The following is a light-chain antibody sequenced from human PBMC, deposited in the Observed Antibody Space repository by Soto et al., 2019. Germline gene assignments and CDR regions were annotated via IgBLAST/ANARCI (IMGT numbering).Light chain of an antibody. V-gene: IGKV1-5*03. CDR2: KAS. Sequence: DIQMTQSPSTLSASVGDRVTITCRASQSISSWLAWYQQKPGKAPKLLIYKASSLESGVPARFSGSGSGTEFTLTISSLQPDDFASYYCQPYNSYSPFGQGTKVQIK. CDR1: QSISSW. J-gene: IGKJ1*01. CDR3: QPYNSYSP.